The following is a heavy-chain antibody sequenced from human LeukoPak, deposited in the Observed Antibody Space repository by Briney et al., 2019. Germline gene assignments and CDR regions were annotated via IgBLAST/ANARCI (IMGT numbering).Heavy chain of an antibody. D-gene: IGHD2-8*01. Sequence: RIGGSLRLSCAASGFTFSSSWMSWVRQAPGKGLECVANIKPDGSEKYYVDSVKGRFTISRDNAKNSLYLHMSSLTADDTAVYYCARRGDRLCTSLNCPPHNYFYYMDVWGNGTTVAVSS. V-gene: IGHV3-7*01. CDR3: ARRGDRLCTSLNCPPHNYFYYMDV. J-gene: IGHJ6*03. CDR2: IKPDGSEK. CDR1: GFTFSSSW.